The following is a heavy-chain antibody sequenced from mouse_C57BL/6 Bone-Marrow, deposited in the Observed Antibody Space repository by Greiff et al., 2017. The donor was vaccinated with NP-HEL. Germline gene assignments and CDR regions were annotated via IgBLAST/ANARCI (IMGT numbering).Heavy chain of an antibody. CDR3: KREGIAY. CDR1: GYTFTSYW. CDR2: IDPSDSET. J-gene: IGHJ3*01. V-gene: IGHV1-52*01. Sequence: QVQLKQPGAELVRPGSSVKLSCKASGYTFTSYWMYWVKQRPIQGLEWIGNIDPSDSETHYNQNFKDKATLTVDKSSSTAYLQLSSLRSEESAVYYCKREGIAYWGPKTLVTVSA.